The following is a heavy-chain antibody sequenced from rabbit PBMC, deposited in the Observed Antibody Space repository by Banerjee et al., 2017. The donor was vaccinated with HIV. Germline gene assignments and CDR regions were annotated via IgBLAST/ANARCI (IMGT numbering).Heavy chain of an antibody. CDR2: IYSSNGDK. CDR3: GRDRDGDAGYGSLAL. V-gene: IGHV1S43*01. D-gene: IGHD6-1*01. J-gene: IGHJ3*01. CDR1: GFSFSSSYY. Sequence: QEQLEESGGDLVKPEGSLTITCTASGFSFSSSYYMCWVRQAPGKGLELIACIYSSNGDKWYASWVNGRFTISRSTSLNTVDLKMTSLTVADTATYFCGRDRDGDAGYGSLALWGQGTLVTVS.